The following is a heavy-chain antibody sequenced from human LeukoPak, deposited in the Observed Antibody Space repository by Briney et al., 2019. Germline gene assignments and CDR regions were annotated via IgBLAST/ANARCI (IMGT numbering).Heavy chain of an antibody. CDR3: TQGGTKAYS. D-gene: IGHD3-16*01. V-gene: IGHV3-15*01. CDR1: GFTFTSYA. J-gene: IGHJ4*02. CDR2: IKSKTDGGTT. Sequence: AGSLRLSCAASGFTFTSYAMNWVRQAPGKGLEWVGRIKSKTDGGTTDYAAPVKGRFIISRDDSEKTLSLQMNSLKSEDTAVYYCTQGGTKAYSWGQGTLVTVSS.